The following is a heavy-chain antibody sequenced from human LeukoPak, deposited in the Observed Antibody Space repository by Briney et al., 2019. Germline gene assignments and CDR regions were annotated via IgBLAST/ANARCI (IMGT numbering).Heavy chain of an antibody. Sequence: GSLRLSCAASGFTFSGYWMSWVRQAPGKGLEWVATIKQDASEETYVDSVEGRFTSSRDNAKSSLFLQMDSLRAEDTAVYYCARFGMDAAIDYWGQGTLVTVSS. CDR3: ARFGMDAAIDY. J-gene: IGHJ4*02. V-gene: IGHV3-7*01. CDR1: GFTFSGYW. CDR2: IKQDASEE. D-gene: IGHD2-15*01.